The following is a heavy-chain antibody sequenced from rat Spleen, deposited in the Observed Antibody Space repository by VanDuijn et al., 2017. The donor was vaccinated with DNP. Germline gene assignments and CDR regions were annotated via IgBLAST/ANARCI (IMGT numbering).Heavy chain of an antibody. CDR1: GFIFSNYD. CDR3: ARDNYGTYGAMDA. V-gene: IGHV5-25*01. CDR2: ISHSGGIT. Sequence: EVQMVESGGGLVQPGGSLKLSCAASGFIFSNYDMAWVRQAPTKGLEWVASISHSGGITYYRDSVKGRFTVSRDNAKSTLYLQMDSLKSEDTATYYCARDNYGTYGAMDAWGQGTSVTVSS. D-gene: IGHD1-11*01. J-gene: IGHJ4*01.